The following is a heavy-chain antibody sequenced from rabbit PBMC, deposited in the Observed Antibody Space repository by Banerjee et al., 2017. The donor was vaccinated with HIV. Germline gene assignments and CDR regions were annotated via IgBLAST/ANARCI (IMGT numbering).Heavy chain of an antibody. J-gene: IGHJ4*01. D-gene: IGHD4-2*01. CDR1: GFSLSNNYV. Sequence: QSLQESGGGLSQPGGSLALTCKASGFSLSNNYVMCWVRQAPGKGLEWIACIYTGSSGSTYYASWVNGRFTISKTSSTTVTLQMTSLTAADTATYFCARDWGDAGDADYGPYFNLWGPGTLVTVS. CDR3: ARDWGDAGDADYGPYFNL. CDR2: IYTGSSGST. V-gene: IGHV1S40*01.